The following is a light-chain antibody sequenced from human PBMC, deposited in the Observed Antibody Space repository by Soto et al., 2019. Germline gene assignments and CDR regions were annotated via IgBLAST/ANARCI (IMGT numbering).Light chain of an antibody. J-gene: IGKJ1*01. CDR3: MQAIQAPRT. Sequence: IVLTQSPLSLPVTPGEPASISCRSSQSLLHSNGNIYLDWYLQKPGQSPQLLSYLGSIRASGVPDRFSGSGSGTDFTLKITRVEAEDVGVYYCMQAIQAPRTFGLGTKVEIK. CDR1: QSLLHSNGNIY. CDR2: LGS. V-gene: IGKV2-28*01.